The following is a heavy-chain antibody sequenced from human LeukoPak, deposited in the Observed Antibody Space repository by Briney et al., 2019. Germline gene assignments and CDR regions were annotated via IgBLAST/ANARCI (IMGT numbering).Heavy chain of an antibody. CDR3: ARGRTPEDY. CDR1: GGSISSYF. CDR2: IYYSGST. Sequence: SETLPLTCTVSGGSISSYFWSWIRQPPGKGLEWIGYIYYSGSTNYNPSLKSRVTISVDTSKNQFSLKLSSVTAADTAVHYCARGRTPEDYWGQGTLVTVSS. J-gene: IGHJ4*02. V-gene: IGHV4-59*01.